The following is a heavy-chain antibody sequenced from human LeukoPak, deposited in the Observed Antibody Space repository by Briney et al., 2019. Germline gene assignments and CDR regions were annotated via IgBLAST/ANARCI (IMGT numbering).Heavy chain of an antibody. Sequence: GESLKISCKGSGYIFTSYWIGWVRQMPGKGLEWMGIIYPDASDTRYSPSFQGQVTISVDKSISTAYLQWSSLKASDTAMYYCARLLGYCSTTTCYGRFDPWGQGTLATVPS. CDR2: IYPDASDT. CDR3: ARLLGYCSTTTCYGRFDP. J-gene: IGHJ5*02. V-gene: IGHV5-51*01. CDR1: GYIFTSYW. D-gene: IGHD2-2*01.